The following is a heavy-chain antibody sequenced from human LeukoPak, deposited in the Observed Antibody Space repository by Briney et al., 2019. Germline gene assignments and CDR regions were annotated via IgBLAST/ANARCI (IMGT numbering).Heavy chain of an antibody. CDR3: AREGLGNEPGDY. CDR1: GYTFTSYA. Sequence: GASVKVSCKASGYTFTSYAMHWVRQAPGQRLEWMGWINAGNGNTKYSQKFRGRVTITRDTSASTAYMELSSLRSEDTAVYYCAREGLGNEPGDYWGQGTLVTVSS. CDR2: INAGNGNT. J-gene: IGHJ4*02. V-gene: IGHV1-3*01. D-gene: IGHD1-14*01.